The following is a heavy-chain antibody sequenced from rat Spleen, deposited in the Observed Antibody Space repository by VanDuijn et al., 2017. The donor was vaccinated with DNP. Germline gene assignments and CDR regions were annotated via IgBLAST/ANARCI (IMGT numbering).Heavy chain of an antibody. D-gene: IGHD1-11*01. CDR2: ISYEGSGT. J-gene: IGHJ2*01. CDR3: AKAGGYSPWYFDY. Sequence: VQLKESGPGLVQPSQTLSLTCTVSGFSLTSYHVHWVRQPPGTVLEWVASISYEGSGTYHGDSVKGRFAISRDNAKNTLYLQMDSLRSEETATYYCAKAGGYSPWYFDYWGQGVMVTVSS. CDR1: GFSLTSYH. V-gene: IGHV5-22*01.